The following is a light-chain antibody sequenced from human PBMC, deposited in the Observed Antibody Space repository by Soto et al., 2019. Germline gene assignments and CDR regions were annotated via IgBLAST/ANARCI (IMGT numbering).Light chain of an antibody. CDR1: QDINNY. V-gene: IGKV1-33*01. CDR2: DAS. Sequence: DIKMTQSPSSLSASVGDRVTITCQASQDINNYLNWYQQKPGQAPKLLIYDASGLEVGVPSRFSGSGSGTHFTLTTSGLQPEDIATYYCQQFGDLTFIFGQGTRLEIX. CDR3: QQFGDLTFI. J-gene: IGKJ5*01.